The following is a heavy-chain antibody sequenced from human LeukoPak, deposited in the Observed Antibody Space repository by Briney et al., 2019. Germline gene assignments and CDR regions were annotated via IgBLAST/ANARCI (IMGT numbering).Heavy chain of an antibody. CDR2: ISSSSSYI. CDR1: GFTFSSYS. V-gene: IGHV3-21*01. J-gene: IGHJ4*02. CDR3: AKAGCSSASCAIDY. Sequence: KTGGSLRLSCAASGFTFSSYSMNWVRQAPGKGLEWVSSISSSSSYIYHADSVKGRFTISRDNAKNSLYLQMNSLRAEDTAIYYCAKAGCSSASCAIDYWGQGTLVTVSS. D-gene: IGHD2-2*01.